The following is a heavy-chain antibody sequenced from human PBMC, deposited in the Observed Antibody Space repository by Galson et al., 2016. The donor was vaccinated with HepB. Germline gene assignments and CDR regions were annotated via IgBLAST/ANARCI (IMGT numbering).Heavy chain of an antibody. CDR1: GGSLSTRNW. Sequence: ETLFLTCAVSGGSLSTRNWWSWIRQTPGKGREWLGEIYHTRTYNSNPFLKSRITMPLDKSKNQFSLKLNSVTAADTAVYYCASLGYCSGGDCYSVDWGQGTMFTVSS. V-gene: IGHV4/OR15-8*01. D-gene: IGHD2-15*01. CDR2: IYHTRTY. J-gene: IGHJ4*02. CDR3: ASLGYCSGGDCYSVD.